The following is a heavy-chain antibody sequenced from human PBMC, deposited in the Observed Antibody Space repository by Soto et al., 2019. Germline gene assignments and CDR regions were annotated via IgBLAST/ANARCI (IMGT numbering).Heavy chain of an antibody. Sequence: SETLSLTCTVSGGSINSGDYYWTWVRQPPGKGLEWIGNIFHSGSTYYTPSLQSRVTISLDTSKNHFSLKLSSVTPADTAVYYCARDRYYGSGTYYNFYSGMDVWGQGTTVTV. J-gene: IGHJ6*02. D-gene: IGHD3-10*01. CDR3: ARDRYYGSGTYYNFYSGMDV. CDR2: IFHSGST. CDR1: GGSINSGDYY. V-gene: IGHV4-30-4*01.